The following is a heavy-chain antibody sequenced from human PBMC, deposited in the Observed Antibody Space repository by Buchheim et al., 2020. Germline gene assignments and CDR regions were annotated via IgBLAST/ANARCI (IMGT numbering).Heavy chain of an antibody. CDR2: IYYSGSA. CDR1: GDSISRGGYS. Sequence: QVQLQESGPGLVKPSQTLSLTCVVSGDSISRGGYSWTWIRQAPGKGLEWIGYIYYSGSAYYSPSLKSRVTMSVNTSDKQFYLRLASVTSADTAIYFCARDPGGYGYDSWGQG. CDR3: ARDPGGYGYDS. D-gene: IGHD2-15*01. J-gene: IGHJ5*01. V-gene: IGHV4-30-4*07.